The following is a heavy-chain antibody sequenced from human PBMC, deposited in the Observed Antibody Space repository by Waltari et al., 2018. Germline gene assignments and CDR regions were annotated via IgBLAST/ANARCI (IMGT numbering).Heavy chain of an antibody. J-gene: IGHJ3*02. CDR3: AGELTGEDSTEDAFDI. CDR2: IYYSGST. Sequence: QVQLQESGPGLVKPSETLSLTCTVSGGSISSYYWSWIRQPPGKGLEWIGYIYYSGSTNYNPSLKSRVTISVDTSKNQFSLKLSSVTAADTAVYYCAGELTGEDSTEDAFDIWGQGTMVTVSS. CDR1: GGSISSYY. D-gene: IGHD7-27*01. V-gene: IGHV4-59*01.